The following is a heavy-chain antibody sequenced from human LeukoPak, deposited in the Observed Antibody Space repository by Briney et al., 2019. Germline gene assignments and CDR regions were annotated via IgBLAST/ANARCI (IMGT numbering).Heavy chain of an antibody. D-gene: IGHD4-17*01. Sequence: SETLPLTCTVSGGSTSSSSYFWGWIRQPPGKGLEWIGSIFYSGSTYYNPSLNSRVTISIDTSKNQFSLRLSSETAADTAVYYCARQMNTVTADYWGQGTLVTVSS. V-gene: IGHV4-39*01. CDR1: GGSTSSSSYF. CDR3: ARQMNTVTADY. J-gene: IGHJ4*02. CDR2: IFYSGST.